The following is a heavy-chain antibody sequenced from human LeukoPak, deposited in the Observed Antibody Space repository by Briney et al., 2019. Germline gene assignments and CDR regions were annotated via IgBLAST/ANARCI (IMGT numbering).Heavy chain of an antibody. CDR1: GGTFSSYA. Sequence: SVKVSCKASGGTFSSYAISWVRQAPGQGLEWMGGIIPIFGTANYAQKFQGRVTITTDKSTSTAYMELSSLRSEDTAVYYCARGRGYSGYDNDYWGQGTLVTVSS. CDR2: IIPIFGTA. D-gene: IGHD5-12*01. J-gene: IGHJ4*02. V-gene: IGHV1-69*05. CDR3: ARGRGYSGYDNDY.